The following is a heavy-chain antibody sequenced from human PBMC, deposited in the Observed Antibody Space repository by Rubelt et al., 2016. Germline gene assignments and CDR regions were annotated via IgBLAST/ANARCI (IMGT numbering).Heavy chain of an antibody. Sequence: EVQLVESGGGLVQPGGSLRLSCAASGFTFSSYDMNWVRQAPGKGLEWVSYISSSGSTIKYADSVKGRFTISRDNAKNSLYLQMHSLRAEEKAVYYCARVMGGSAVLFDFWGQGTLVTVSS. V-gene: IGHV3-48*03. CDR1: GFTFSSYD. CDR3: ARVMGGSAVLFDF. J-gene: IGHJ4*02. CDR2: ISSSGSTI. D-gene: IGHD3-10*01.